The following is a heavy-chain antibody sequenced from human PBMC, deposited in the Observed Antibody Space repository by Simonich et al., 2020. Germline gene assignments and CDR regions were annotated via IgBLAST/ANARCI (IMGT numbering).Heavy chain of an antibody. CDR1: GYTFTGYY. D-gene: IGHD1-1*01. Sequence: QVQLVQSGAEVKKPGASVKVSCKASGYTFTGYYMHWVRQAPGKGHEGLRLNNPNSGVTNYAQKFQGRVTMTRDTSNSTASMELSRLRSDDTAVYYCARSSDLLNWNDGPYYWGQGTLVTVSS. V-gene: IGHV1-2*02. CDR3: ARSSDLLNWNDGPYY. CDR2: NNPNSGVT. J-gene: IGHJ4*02.